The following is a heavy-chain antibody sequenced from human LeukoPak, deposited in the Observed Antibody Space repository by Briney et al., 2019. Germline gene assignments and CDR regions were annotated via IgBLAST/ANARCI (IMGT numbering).Heavy chain of an antibody. V-gene: IGHV3-48*04. Sequence: GGSLRLSCTTSGFNFRAYWMGWVRQAPGKGPEWVSYISSSSSTIYYADSVKGRFTISRDNAKNSLYLQMNSLRAEDTAVYYCARDGMIVVPRAFDIWGQGTMVTVSS. CDR3: ARDGMIVVPRAFDI. D-gene: IGHD3-22*01. J-gene: IGHJ3*02. CDR2: ISSSSSTI. CDR1: GFNFRAYW.